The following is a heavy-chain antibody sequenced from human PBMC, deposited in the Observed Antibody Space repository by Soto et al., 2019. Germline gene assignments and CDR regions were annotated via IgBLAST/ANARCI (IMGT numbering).Heavy chain of an antibody. CDR2: IDPSDSYT. D-gene: IGHD6-13*01. CDR1: GYSFTSYW. Sequence: PGESLKISCKGSGYSFTSYWISWVRQMPGKGLEWMGRIDPSDSYTNYSPSFQGHVTISADKSISTAYLQWSSLKASDTAMYYCARLGIAAAGDYYYYGMDVWGQGTTVTVS. V-gene: IGHV5-10-1*01. CDR3: ARLGIAAAGDYYYYGMDV. J-gene: IGHJ6*02.